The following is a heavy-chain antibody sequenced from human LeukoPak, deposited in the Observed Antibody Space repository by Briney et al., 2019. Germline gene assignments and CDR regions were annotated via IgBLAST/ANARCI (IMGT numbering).Heavy chain of an antibody. CDR2: FYTSGT. Sequence: SETLSLTCTVSCGSINRSSYHWGWIRQPAGKGLEWIGRFYTSGTNYNPSLQSRVTMSVDTSKNQFSLRLSSVTATDTAVYDGARALLFSSGYSDYWGQGTLITVSS. J-gene: IGHJ4*02. D-gene: IGHD6-25*01. CDR3: ARALLFSSGYSDY. V-gene: IGHV4-61*02. CDR1: CGSINRSSYH.